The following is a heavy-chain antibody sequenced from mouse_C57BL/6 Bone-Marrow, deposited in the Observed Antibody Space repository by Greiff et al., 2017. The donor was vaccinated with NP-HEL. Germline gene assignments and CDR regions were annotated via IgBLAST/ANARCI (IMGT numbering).Heavy chain of an antibody. V-gene: IGHV7-3*01. Sequence: EVKVEESGGGLVQPGGSLSLSCAASGFTFTDYYMSWVRQPPGKALEWLGFIRNKANGYTTEYSASVKGRFTISRDNSQSILYLQMNALRAEDSATYYCARSPSSTPSFDYWGQGTTLTVSS. D-gene: IGHD1-1*01. CDR3: ARSPSSTPSFDY. J-gene: IGHJ2*01. CDR1: GFTFTDYY. CDR2: IRNKANGYTT.